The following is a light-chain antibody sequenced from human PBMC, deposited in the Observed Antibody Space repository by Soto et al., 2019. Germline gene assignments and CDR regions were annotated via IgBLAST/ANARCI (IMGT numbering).Light chain of an antibody. CDR3: QQRSNWPPLT. CDR2: DAS. V-gene: IGKV3-11*01. J-gene: IGKJ4*01. Sequence: EIVMTQSPGTPSVSPGERATLACRASQSVRRNLAWYQQKPGQAPRLLIYDASNRATGIPARFSGSGSGTDFTLTISSLEPEDFAVYYCQQRSNWPPLTFGGGTKVDIK. CDR1: QSVRRN.